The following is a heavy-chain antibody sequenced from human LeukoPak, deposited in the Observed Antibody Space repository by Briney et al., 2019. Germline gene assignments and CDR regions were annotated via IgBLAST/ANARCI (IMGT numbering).Heavy chain of an antibody. V-gene: IGHV4-4*07. J-gene: IGHJ4*02. Sequence: SETLSLTCTVSGGSISSYYWSWIRQPAGKGLEWIGRIYTSGSTNYNPSLKSRVTMSVDTSKNQFSLKLSSVTAADTAAYYCARLGRNSSGYLARPYYFDYWGQGTLVTVSS. CDR1: GGSISSYY. CDR3: ARLGRNSSGYLARPYYFDY. D-gene: IGHD3-22*01. CDR2: IYTSGST.